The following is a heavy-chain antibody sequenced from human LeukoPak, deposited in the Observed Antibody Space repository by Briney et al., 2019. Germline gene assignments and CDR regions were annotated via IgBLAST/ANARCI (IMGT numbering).Heavy chain of an antibody. J-gene: IGHJ6*02. CDR1: GFTFSSYS. CDR2: ISSSSSYI. V-gene: IGHV3-21*01. D-gene: IGHD2-2*01. CDR3: ARASGPYQLLNYYYYGMDV. Sequence: GGSLRLSCAASGFTFSSYSMNWVRQAPGKGLEWVSSISSSSSYIYYADSVKGRFTISRDNAKNSLYLQMNSLRAEDTAVYYCARASGPYQLLNYYYYGMDVWGQGTTVTVSS.